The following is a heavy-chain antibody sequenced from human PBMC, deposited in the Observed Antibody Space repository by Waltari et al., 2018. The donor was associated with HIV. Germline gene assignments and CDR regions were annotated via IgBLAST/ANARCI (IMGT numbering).Heavy chain of an antibody. Sequence: QVQLVQSGAEVKKPGASVKVSCKVSGYTLTELSMHWMRQAPGKGLEWMGGFDPEDGETIYAQKFQGRVTMTEDTSTDTAYMELSSLRSEDTAVYYCATRGADYSNYGNKRNWFDPWGQGTLVTVSS. V-gene: IGHV1-24*01. CDR3: ATRGADYSNYGNKRNWFDP. CDR2: FDPEDGET. J-gene: IGHJ5*02. CDR1: GYTLTELS. D-gene: IGHD4-4*01.